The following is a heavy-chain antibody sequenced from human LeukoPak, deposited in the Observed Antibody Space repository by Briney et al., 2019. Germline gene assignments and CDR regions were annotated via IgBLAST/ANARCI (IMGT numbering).Heavy chain of an antibody. CDR3: ARARAGLFDY. V-gene: IGHV5-51*01. CDR1: GYSFTSYW. Sequence: PGGSLRLSCKGSGYSFTSYWIGWVRQMPGKGLEWMGIIYPGDSDTRYSPSFQGQVTISADKSISTAYLQWSSLKASDTAMYYCARARAGLFDYWGQGTLVAVSS. J-gene: IGHJ4*02. CDR2: IYPGDSDT. D-gene: IGHD6-13*01.